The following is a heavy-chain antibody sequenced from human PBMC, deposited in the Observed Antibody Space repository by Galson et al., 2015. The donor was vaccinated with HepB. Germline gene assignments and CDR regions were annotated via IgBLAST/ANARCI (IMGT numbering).Heavy chain of an antibody. Sequence: SLRLSCAASGFTFSTYAMSWVRQAPGKGLEWVSAITSTGALTFYADSVKGRFTISRDNSKNTLYLQMNSPTAEDTALYYCTKDAYCQSGTSCQGTWFDPWGQGTLVTVSS. D-gene: IGHD2-2*01. CDR2: ITSTGALT. CDR3: TKDAYCQSGTSCQGTWFDP. CDR1: GFTFSTYA. J-gene: IGHJ5*02. V-gene: IGHV3-23*01.